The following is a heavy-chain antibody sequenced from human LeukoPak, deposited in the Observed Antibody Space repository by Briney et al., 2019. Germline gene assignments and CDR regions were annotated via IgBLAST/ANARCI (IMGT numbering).Heavy chain of an antibody. CDR2: INHSGST. Sequence: PSETLSLTCAVYGGSFSGYYWSWIRQPPGKGLEWIGEINHSGSTNYNPSLKSRVTISVDTSKNQFSLKLSSVTAADTAVYYCAIGRWFPSFFDYWGQGTLVTVSS. CDR1: GGSFSGYY. D-gene: IGHD2-15*01. J-gene: IGHJ4*02. V-gene: IGHV4-34*01. CDR3: AIGRWFPSFFDY.